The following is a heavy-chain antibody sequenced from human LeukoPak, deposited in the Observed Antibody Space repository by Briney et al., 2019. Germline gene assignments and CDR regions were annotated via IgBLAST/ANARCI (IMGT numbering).Heavy chain of an antibody. Sequence: VASVKVSCKASGYTFTSYYMHWVRQAPGQGLEWMGWINSNSGGTNYAQKFQGRVTVTRDTSISTAYMELSRLRSDDTAMYYCARVPYCSSTSCTFDYWGQGTLVTVSS. D-gene: IGHD2-2*01. CDR2: INSNSGGT. V-gene: IGHV1-2*02. CDR1: GYTFTSYY. J-gene: IGHJ4*02. CDR3: ARVPYCSSTSCTFDY.